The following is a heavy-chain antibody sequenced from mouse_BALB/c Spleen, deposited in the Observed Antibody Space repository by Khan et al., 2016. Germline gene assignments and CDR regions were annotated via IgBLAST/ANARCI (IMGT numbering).Heavy chain of an antibody. CDR2: ISYSGST. CDR3: ARTADTLYYAMDD. CDR1: GYSITSDYA. J-gene: IGHJ4*01. V-gene: IGHV3-2*02. D-gene: IGHD1-2*01. Sequence: EVQLQESGPGLVKPSQSLSLTCTVTGYSITSDYAWNWIRQFPGNKLEWMGYISYSGSTSYNPSLKSRISITRDTSKNHFFLQLNSVTTEDTATYYCARTADTLYYAMDDWGQGTSVTVSS.